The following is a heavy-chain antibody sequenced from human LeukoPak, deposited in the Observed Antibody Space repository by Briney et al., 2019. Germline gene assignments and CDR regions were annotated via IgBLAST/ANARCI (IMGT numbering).Heavy chain of an antibody. CDR2: ISSSSSYI. Sequence: GGSLRLSCAASGFTFSSYSMTWVRQAPGKGLEWVSSISSSSSYIYYADSVRGRFTISRDNAKNSLYLQMNSLRAEDTAVYYCATHTNYYDSSGYSNAFDIWGQGTMVTVSS. CDR1: GFTFSSYS. V-gene: IGHV3-21*01. CDR3: ATHTNYYDSSGYSNAFDI. D-gene: IGHD3-22*01. J-gene: IGHJ3*02.